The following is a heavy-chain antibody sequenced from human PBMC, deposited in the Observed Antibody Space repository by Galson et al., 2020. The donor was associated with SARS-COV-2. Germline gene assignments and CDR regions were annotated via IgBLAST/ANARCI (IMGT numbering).Heavy chain of an antibody. Sequence: SETLSLTCTVSGGSISSSSYYWGWIRQPPGKGLEWIGSIYYSGSTYYNPSLKSRVTISVDTSKNQFSLKLSSVTAADTAVYYCARDTLTIFGVVIIPGDRAFDIWGQGTMVTVSS. CDR2: IYYSGST. CDR3: ARDTLTIFGVVIIPGDRAFDI. D-gene: IGHD3-3*01. J-gene: IGHJ3*02. V-gene: IGHV4-39*07. CDR1: GGSISSSSYY.